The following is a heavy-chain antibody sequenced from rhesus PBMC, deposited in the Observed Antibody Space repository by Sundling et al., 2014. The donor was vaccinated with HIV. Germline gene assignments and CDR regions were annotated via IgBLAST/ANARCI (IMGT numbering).Heavy chain of an antibody. CDR1: GFTFSSYG. V-gene: IGHV3-54*02. D-gene: IGHD3-3*01. Sequence: EVHLVESGGDLVQPGGSLRLSCAASGFTFSSYGMHWVRQAPGKGLDWVAVISYDGSKKYYADSLKDRFTISRDNSKNIVYLQMNNLKLEDTAVYYCVVQYLDWADFDYWGQGVLVTVSS. CDR2: ISYDGSKK. CDR3: VVQYLDWADFDY. J-gene: IGHJ4*01.